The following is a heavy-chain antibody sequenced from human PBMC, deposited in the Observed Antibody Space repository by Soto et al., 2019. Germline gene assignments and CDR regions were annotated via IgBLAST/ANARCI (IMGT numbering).Heavy chain of an antibody. Sequence: QVQLQQWGAGLLKPSETLSLTCAVYGGSFSGYYWSWIRQPPGKGLEWLGEINHSGSTNYNPSLKSRVTRSVHTSKNQFSLKLSSVPAADTDVYYCARKSPPTRRQRPRNWFAPWGQGTLVTVSS. V-gene: IGHV4-34*01. J-gene: IGHJ5*02. CDR3: ARKSPPTRRQRPRNWFAP. D-gene: IGHD1-1*01. CDR2: INHSGST. CDR1: GGSFSGYY.